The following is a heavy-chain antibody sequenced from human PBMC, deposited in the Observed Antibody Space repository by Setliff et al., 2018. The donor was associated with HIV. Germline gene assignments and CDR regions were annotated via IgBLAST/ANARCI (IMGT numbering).Heavy chain of an antibody. CDR3: ARTILGGNLLDY. V-gene: IGHV1-3*01. CDR2: IDAANGNT. J-gene: IGHJ4*02. CDR1: GYTFTNFA. D-gene: IGHD3-9*01. Sequence: ASVKVSCKASGYTFTNFAIHWVRQAPGQRLEWMAWIDAANGNTKYSQMVQGRVTVTRDTSATTAYMELSSLRFEDTAVYYCARTILGGNLLDYWGQGTLVTVSS.